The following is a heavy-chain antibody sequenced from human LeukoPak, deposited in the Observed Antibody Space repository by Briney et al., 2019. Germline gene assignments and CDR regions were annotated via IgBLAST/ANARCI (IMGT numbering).Heavy chain of an antibody. CDR1: GGSISRSSYY. J-gene: IGHJ4*02. CDR2: IYYSGST. Sequence: SETLSLTCTVSGGSISRSSYYWGWIRQPPGKGLEWIGSIYYSGSTYYNPSLKSRVTISVDTSKNQFSLKLSSVTAADTAVYYCARILTGSFRFDYWGQGTLVTVSS. D-gene: IGHD3-9*01. CDR3: ARILTGSFRFDY. V-gene: IGHV4-39*07.